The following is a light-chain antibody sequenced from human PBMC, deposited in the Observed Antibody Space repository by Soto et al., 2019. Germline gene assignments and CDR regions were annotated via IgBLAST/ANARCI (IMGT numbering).Light chain of an antibody. CDR1: NIGSKS. V-gene: IGLV3-21*02. J-gene: IGLJ2*01. Sequence: SYELTQPPSVSVAPGQTARITCGGNNIGSKSVHWYQQKPCQAPVLVVYDDSDRPSGIPERFSGSNSGNTATLTISRVEAGDEADYYCQVWDSSSDHVVFGGVTKLTVL. CDR3: QVWDSSSDHVV. CDR2: DDS.